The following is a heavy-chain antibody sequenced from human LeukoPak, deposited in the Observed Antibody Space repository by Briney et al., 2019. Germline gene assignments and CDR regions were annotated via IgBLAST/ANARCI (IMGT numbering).Heavy chain of an antibody. CDR2: ISRSNSNI. Sequence: PGGSLRLSCAASGFTFSSYSMNWVRQAPGKGLEWVSSISRSNSNIYYADSVKGRFTISRDNSKNTLYLQMNSLRAEDTAVYYCAKGPFVVVTPLDYWGQGTLVTVSS. CDR1: GFTFSSYS. V-gene: IGHV3-21*01. D-gene: IGHD2-21*02. CDR3: AKGPFVVVTPLDY. J-gene: IGHJ4*02.